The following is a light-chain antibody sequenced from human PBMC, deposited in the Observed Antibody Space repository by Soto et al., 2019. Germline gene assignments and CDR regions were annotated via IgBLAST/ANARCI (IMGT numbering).Light chain of an antibody. CDR1: QSVSSY. CDR3: QQYRT. J-gene: IGKJ1*01. Sequence: EIVFSQSPATLSLSPGERATLSCRASQSVSSYLAWYQQKPGQAPRLLIYDASNRATGIPARFSGSGSGTEFTLTISSLQPEDFTVYYCQQYRTFGQGTKV. CDR2: DAS. V-gene: IGKV3-11*01.